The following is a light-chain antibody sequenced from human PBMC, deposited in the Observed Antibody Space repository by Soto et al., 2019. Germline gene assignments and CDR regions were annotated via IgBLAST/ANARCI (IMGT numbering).Light chain of an antibody. CDR1: TSDIGAYDY. CDR3: SSYTSSSTLVV. J-gene: IGLJ2*01. Sequence: QSALTQPASLSGSPGPSITISCTGTTSDIGAYDYVSWFQQHPGKAPKLMISEVNNRPSGVSKRFSGSKSGNTASLTISGLQAEDEADYYCSSYTSSSTLVVFGGGTKLTAL. V-gene: IGLV2-14*01. CDR2: EVN.